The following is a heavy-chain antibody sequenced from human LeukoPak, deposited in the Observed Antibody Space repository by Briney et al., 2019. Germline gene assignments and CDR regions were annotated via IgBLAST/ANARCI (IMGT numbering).Heavy chain of an antibody. CDR1: GYSISSGYY. CDR2: ISHSGST. V-gene: IGHV4-38-2*02. J-gene: IGHJ5*02. Sequence: SETLSLTCTVSGYSISSGYYWGWIRQPPGKGLEWIGSISHSGSTYYKPSLKSRVTISVDTSKNQFSLKLPSVTAADTAVYYCARIPSPGWFDPWGQGTLVTVSS. CDR3: ARIPSPGWFDP.